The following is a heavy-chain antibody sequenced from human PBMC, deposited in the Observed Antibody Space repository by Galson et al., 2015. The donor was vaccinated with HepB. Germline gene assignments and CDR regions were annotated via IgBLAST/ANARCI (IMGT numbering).Heavy chain of an antibody. CDR3: ARDRNWNDFDY. CDR1: GYTFTSYA. J-gene: IGHJ4*02. D-gene: IGHD1-1*01. CDR2: INAGNGNT. V-gene: IGHV1-3*01. Sequence: SVKVSCKASGYTFTSYAMHWVRQAPGQRLEWMGWINAGNGNTKYSQKFQGRVTMTTDTSTSTAYMELRSLRSDDTAVYYCARDRNWNDFDYWGQGTLVTVSS.